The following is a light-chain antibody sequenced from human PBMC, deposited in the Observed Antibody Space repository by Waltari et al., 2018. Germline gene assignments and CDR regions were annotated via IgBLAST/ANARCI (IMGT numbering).Light chain of an antibody. V-gene: IGLV2-23*02. Sequence: QSALTQPAPMSGSPGQSITISCTGTSTALGPYNVVSWYQHHPGKAPKLIIYEVRKRPSGISDRFSGSMSGSTASLTISRLQAEDEAEYYCCSFAGNSYVFGTGTKVTVL. CDR2: EVR. CDR3: CSFAGNSYV. CDR1: STALGPYNV. J-gene: IGLJ1*01.